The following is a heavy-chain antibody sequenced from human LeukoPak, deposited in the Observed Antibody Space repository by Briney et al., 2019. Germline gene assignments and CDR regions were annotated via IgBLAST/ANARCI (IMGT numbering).Heavy chain of an antibody. CDR1: GYTSTNYA. V-gene: IGHV1-46*01. Sequence: ASVKVSCKASGYTSTNYAMNWVRQAPGQGLEWMGIINPSGGSTSYAQKFQGRVTMTRDTSTSTVYMELSSLRSEDTAVYYCARVVRLGVLRYFDPPYYFDYWGQGTLVTVSS. D-gene: IGHD3-9*01. CDR3: ARVVRLGVLRYFDPPYYFDY. CDR2: INPSGGST. J-gene: IGHJ4*02.